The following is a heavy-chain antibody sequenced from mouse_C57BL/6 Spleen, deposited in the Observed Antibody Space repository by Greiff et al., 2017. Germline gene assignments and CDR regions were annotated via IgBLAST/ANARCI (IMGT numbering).Heavy chain of an antibody. J-gene: IGHJ4*01. Sequence: EVQLMESGGGLVQPGGSLSLSCAASGFTFTAYYMSWVRQPPGKALEWLGFIRNKANGYTTEYSASVKGRFTISRDNSQSILYLQMNALRAEDSAPDVCARYMYEGSSDRAMGDWGKGDTVTVSS. V-gene: IGHV7-3*01. CDR1: GFTFTAYY. CDR3: ARYMYEGSSDRAMGD. CDR2: IRNKANGYTT. D-gene: IGHD1-1*01.